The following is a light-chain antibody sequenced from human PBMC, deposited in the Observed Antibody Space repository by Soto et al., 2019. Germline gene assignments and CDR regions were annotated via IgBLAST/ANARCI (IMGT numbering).Light chain of an antibody. CDR3: NSFAGRNTVL. CDR2: EVT. V-gene: IGLV2-8*01. J-gene: IGLJ2*01. CDR1: SSDVGGYNY. Sequence: QSALTQPPSASGSPGQSVTISCTGTSSDVGGYNYVSWYQQHPGKAPKLLIYEVTKRPSGVPDRFSGSKSGNTASLTVSGLQAADEADYYCNSFAGRNTVLFGGGTKLTVL.